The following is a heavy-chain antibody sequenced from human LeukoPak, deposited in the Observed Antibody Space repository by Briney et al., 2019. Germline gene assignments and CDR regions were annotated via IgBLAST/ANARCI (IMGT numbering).Heavy chain of an antibody. V-gene: IGHV3-30*02. CDR1: GFTFSYYG. D-gene: IGHD2-2*01. Sequence: GGSLRLSCAASGFTFSYYGMHWVRQAPGKGLGWVAFIRYDGSNEYYAESVKGRFTISRDNSKNTLYLQMNSLRVEDTAAYYCAKIEGKYQLANIPDSWGQGTLVTVSS. CDR3: AKIEGKYQLANIPDS. J-gene: IGHJ4*02. CDR2: IRYDGSNE.